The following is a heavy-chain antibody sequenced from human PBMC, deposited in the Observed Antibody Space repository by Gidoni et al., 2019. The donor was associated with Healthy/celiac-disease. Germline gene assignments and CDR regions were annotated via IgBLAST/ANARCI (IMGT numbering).Heavy chain of an antibody. D-gene: IGHD5-12*01. Sequence: QVQLVQSGAEVKKPGSSVKVSCKASGGTISSYAISWVRQAPGQGLGWMGGIRPIFGTANYAQKFQGRVTITADESTSTAYMELSSLRSEDTAVYYCARSSGYAQNYFDYWGQGTLVTVSS. V-gene: IGHV1-69*01. CDR2: IRPIFGTA. J-gene: IGHJ4*02. CDR1: GGTISSYA. CDR3: ARSSGYAQNYFDY.